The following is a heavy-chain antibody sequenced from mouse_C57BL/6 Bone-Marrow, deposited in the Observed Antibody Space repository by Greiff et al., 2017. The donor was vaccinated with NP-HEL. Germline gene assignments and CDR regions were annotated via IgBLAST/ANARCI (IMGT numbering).Heavy chain of an antibody. Sequence: EVHLVESGGDLVKPGGSLKLSCAASGFTFSSYGMSWVRQTPDKRLEWVATISSGGSYTYYPDSVKGRFTISRDNAKNTLYLQMSSLKSEDTAMYYCARYYGSSYDWYFDVWGTGTTVTVSS. CDR2: ISSGGSYT. D-gene: IGHD1-1*01. V-gene: IGHV5-6*01. J-gene: IGHJ1*03. CDR3: ARYYGSSYDWYFDV. CDR1: GFTFSSYG.